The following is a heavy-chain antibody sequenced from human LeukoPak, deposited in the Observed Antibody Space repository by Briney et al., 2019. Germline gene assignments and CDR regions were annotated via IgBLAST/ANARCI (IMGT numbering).Heavy chain of an antibody. Sequence: GGSLRLSCAASGFTFSSYAMSWVRQAPGKGLEWVSAISGSGGSTYYADSVKGRFTISRDNSKNTLYLQMNSLRAEDTAVYYCAKTGSTSSPGRALWARSLLVRTNWFDPWGQGTLVTVSS. J-gene: IGHJ5*02. CDR2: ISGSGGST. CDR3: AKTGSTSSPGRALWARSLLVRTNWFDP. D-gene: IGHD2-2*01. V-gene: IGHV3-23*01. CDR1: GFTFSSYA.